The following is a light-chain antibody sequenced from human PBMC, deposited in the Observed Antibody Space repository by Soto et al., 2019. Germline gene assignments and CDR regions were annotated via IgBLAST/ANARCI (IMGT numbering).Light chain of an antibody. Sequence: EMVMTQSPATLSVSPGGRATLSCRASQSVSSNLAWYQQKPGQAPRLLIYGASTRATGIPARFSGSGSGTEFTLTISSLQSEDFAVYYCQQYNNWPPTFGQGTRLEIK. CDR1: QSVSSN. CDR2: GAS. J-gene: IGKJ5*01. V-gene: IGKV3-15*01. CDR3: QQYNNWPPT.